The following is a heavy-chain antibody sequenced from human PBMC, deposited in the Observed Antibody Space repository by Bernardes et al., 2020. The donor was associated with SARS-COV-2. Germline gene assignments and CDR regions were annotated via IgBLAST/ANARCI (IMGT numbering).Heavy chain of an antibody. CDR2: IYYSGVT. V-gene: IGHV4-39*01. Sequence: SEPLYLTCTVSGGSISSSYFYWGWILQPPGKGLEWIGSIYYSGVTYYNPSLKSRVTISVDTSKNQFSLKLSSVTAADTAVYYCARLNRYDYVWGSFNPWGQGTLVTVSS. J-gene: IGHJ5*02. D-gene: IGHD3-16*01. CDR1: GGSISSSYFY. CDR3: ARLNRYDYVWGSFNP.